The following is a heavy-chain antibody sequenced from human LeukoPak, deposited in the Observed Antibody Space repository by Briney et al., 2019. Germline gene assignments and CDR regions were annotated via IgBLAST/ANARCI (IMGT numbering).Heavy chain of an antibody. V-gene: IGHV1-46*01. D-gene: IGHD5-12*01. CDR3: ARDALRRDGCET. Sequence: ASVKVSCKASGYTFTSYYMHWVRQAPGQGLEWMGIINPSGISTTYAQKFQGRVTMTRDTSTSTVYMELSSLRSEDTAVYYCARDALRRDGCETWGQGTLVTVSS. CDR1: GYTFTSYY. CDR2: INPSGIST. J-gene: IGHJ5*02.